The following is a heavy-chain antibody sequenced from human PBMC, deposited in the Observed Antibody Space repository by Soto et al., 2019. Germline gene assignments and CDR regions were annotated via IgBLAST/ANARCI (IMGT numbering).Heavy chain of an antibody. D-gene: IGHD6-13*01. V-gene: IGHV1-69*01. CDR3: ARSQGGSSSWYSMFRNYGMDV. J-gene: IGHJ6*02. CDR1: GGTFSSYA. Sequence: QVQLVQSGAEVKKPGSSVKVSCKASGGTFSSYAISWVRQAHGQGLEWMGGIIPIFGTANYAQKFQGRVTITADESTSTAYMELSSLRSEDTAVYYCARSQGGSSSWYSMFRNYGMDVWGQGTTVTVSS. CDR2: IIPIFGTA.